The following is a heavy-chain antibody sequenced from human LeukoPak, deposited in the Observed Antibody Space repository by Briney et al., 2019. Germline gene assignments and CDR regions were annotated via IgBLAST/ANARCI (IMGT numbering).Heavy chain of an antibody. V-gene: IGHV7-4-1*02. CDR3: SEGKSLFDY. CDR2: INTNTGNP. Sequence: ASVKVSCKASGYTFTSYAVNWVRQAPGQGLEWMGWINTNTGNPTYAQGFTGRFVFSLDTSVSTAYLQISSLKAEDTTVYYCSEGKSLFDYWGQGTLVAVSS. CDR1: GYTFTSYA. J-gene: IGHJ4*02.